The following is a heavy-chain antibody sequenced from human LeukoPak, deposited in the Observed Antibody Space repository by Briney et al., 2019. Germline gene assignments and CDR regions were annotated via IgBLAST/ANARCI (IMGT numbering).Heavy chain of an antibody. Sequence: SETLSLTCTVSGGSISSSSYYWGWIRQPPGKGLEWIGSIYYSGSTYYNPSLKSRVTISVDTSKNQFSLKLSSVTAADTAVYYCARETVGSSGYYQRVFDYWGQGTLVTVSS. V-gene: IGHV4-39*07. J-gene: IGHJ4*02. D-gene: IGHD3-22*01. CDR1: GGSISSSSYY. CDR2: IYYSGST. CDR3: ARETVGSSGYYQRVFDY.